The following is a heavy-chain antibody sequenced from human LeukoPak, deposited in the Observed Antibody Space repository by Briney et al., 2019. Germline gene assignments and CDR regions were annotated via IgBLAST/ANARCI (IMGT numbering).Heavy chain of an antibody. CDR2: ISSSSSYI. Sequence: GGSLRLSCAASGFTFSSYSMNWVRQAPGKGLEWVSSISSSSSYIYYADSVKGRFTISRDNSKNTLYLQMNSLRAEDTAVYYCAKGKNYYDSSGYCDYWGQGTLVTVSS. CDR1: GFTFSSYS. J-gene: IGHJ4*02. CDR3: AKGKNYYDSSGYCDY. D-gene: IGHD3-22*01. V-gene: IGHV3-21*04.